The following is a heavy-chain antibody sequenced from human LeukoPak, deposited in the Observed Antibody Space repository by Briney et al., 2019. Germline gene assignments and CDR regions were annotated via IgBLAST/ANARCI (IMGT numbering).Heavy chain of an antibody. Sequence: GGSLRLSCAASGFTFSDYYMSWIRQAPGKGLEWVSYISSSGSTIYYADSVKGRFTISRDNAKYSLYLQMNSLRAEDTAVYYCARQGRDYYDSTGYFDYWGQGTLVTVSS. CDR1: GFTFSDYY. CDR3: ARQGRDYYDSTGYFDY. CDR2: ISSSGSTI. J-gene: IGHJ4*02. D-gene: IGHD3-22*01. V-gene: IGHV3-11*01.